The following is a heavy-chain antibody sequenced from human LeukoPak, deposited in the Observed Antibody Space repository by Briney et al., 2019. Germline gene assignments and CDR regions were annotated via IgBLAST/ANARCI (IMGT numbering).Heavy chain of an antibody. Sequence: SETLSLTCTVSGGSTSSYYWSWIRQPPGKGLEWIGYIYYSGSTNYNPSLKSRVTISVDTSKNQFPLKLSSVTAADTAVYYCAGAPYYYDSSGYYVYWGQGTLVTVSS. D-gene: IGHD3-22*01. CDR1: GGSTSSYY. V-gene: IGHV4-59*01. CDR2: IYYSGST. J-gene: IGHJ4*02. CDR3: AGAPYYYDSSGYYVY.